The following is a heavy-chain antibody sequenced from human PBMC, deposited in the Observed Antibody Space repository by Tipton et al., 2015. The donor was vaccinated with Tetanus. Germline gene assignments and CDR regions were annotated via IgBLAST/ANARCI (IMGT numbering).Heavy chain of an antibody. CDR1: GGSISSYY. D-gene: IGHD4-23*01. V-gene: IGHV4-59*01. CDR2: VHYSGST. Sequence: TLSLTCTVSGGSISSYYWTWIRQPPGRGLEWIGYVHYSGSTNYNPSLKSRVTISVDTSKNQFSLKLSSVTAADTAVYYCAGLPVGGGYSAHHYFLHWGQGTLVTVSS. J-gene: IGHJ4*02. CDR3: AGLPVGGGYSAHHYFLH.